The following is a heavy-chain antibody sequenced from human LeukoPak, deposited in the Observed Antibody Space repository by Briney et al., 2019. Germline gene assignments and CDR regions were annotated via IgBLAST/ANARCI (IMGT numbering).Heavy chain of an antibody. J-gene: IGHJ5*02. D-gene: IGHD3-9*01. CDR2: IGGSGDST. Sequence: GGSLRLSCAASGFTFSNSVMGWVRQAPGKGLEWVPAIGGSGDSTYYTDSVTGRFTISRDNSKNTLYLQMNSLRAEDTALYYCAKLPTGYPNWFDPWGQGTLVTVSS. V-gene: IGHV3-23*01. CDR3: AKLPTGYPNWFDP. CDR1: GFTFSNSV.